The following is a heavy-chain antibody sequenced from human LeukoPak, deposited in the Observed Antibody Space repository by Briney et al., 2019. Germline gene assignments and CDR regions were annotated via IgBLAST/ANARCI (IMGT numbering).Heavy chain of an antibody. CDR1: GFAFSSYS. Sequence: AGGSLRLSCAASGFAFSSYSMNWVRQAPGKGLEWVSYITSSSSAIYYADSVKGRFTISRENAKNSLYLQMNSLRAEDTAVYYCARKSGSSGYPFDYWGQGTVVTVSS. CDR2: ITSSSSAI. CDR3: ARKSGSSGYPFDY. J-gene: IGHJ4*02. D-gene: IGHD3-22*01. V-gene: IGHV3-48*01.